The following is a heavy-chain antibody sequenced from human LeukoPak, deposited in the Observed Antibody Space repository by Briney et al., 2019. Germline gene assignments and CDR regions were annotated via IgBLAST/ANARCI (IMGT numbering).Heavy chain of an antibody. V-gene: IGHV4-59*11. CDR3: ARAKLEVVTIAGGYYFDY. D-gene: IGHD5-24*01. J-gene: IGHJ4*02. CDR1: GGSISSHY. Sequence: SETLSLTCTVSGGSISSHYWSWIRQPPGKGLEWIGYIYSSGSTNYNPSLKSRVTISVDTSKNQFSLKLSSVTAADTAVYYCARAKLEVVTIAGGYYFDYWGQGTLFTVSS. CDR2: IYSSGST.